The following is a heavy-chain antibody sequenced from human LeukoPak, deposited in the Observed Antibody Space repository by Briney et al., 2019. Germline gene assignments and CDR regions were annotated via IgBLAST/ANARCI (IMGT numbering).Heavy chain of an antibody. V-gene: IGHV1-69*04. CDR2: IIPILGIA. J-gene: IGHJ6*02. CDR1: GGTFSSYT. CDR3: AREAEDGMDV. Sequence: LVKVSCKASGGTFSSYTISWVRQAPGQGLEWMGRIIPILGIANYAQKLQGRVTITADKSTSTAYMELSSLRSEATAVYYCAREAEDGMDVWGQGTPVTVSS.